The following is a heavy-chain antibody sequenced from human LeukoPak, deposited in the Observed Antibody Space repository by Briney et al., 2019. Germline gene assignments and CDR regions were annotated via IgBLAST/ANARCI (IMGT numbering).Heavy chain of an antibody. CDR2: INPNSGGT. Sequence: GASVKVSCKASGYTFTGYYMHWVRQAPGQGLEWMGWINPNSGGTNYAQKFQGRVTMTRDTSISTAYMELSRLRSDDTAVYYCARWWAYDSSGYYQSYFDCWGQGTLVTVSS. V-gene: IGHV1-2*02. D-gene: IGHD3-22*01. J-gene: IGHJ4*02. CDR3: ARWWAYDSSGYYQSYFDC. CDR1: GYTFTGYY.